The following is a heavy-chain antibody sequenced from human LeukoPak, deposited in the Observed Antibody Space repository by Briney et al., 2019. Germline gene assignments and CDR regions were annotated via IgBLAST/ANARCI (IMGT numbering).Heavy chain of an antibody. V-gene: IGHV1-8*01. CDR1: GYTFTSYD. J-gene: IGHJ4*02. D-gene: IGHD2-2*01. Sequence: ASVKVSCKASGYTFTSYDINWVRQATGQGLEWMGWMNPNSGNTGYAQKFQGRVTMTRNTSISTAYMELSSLRSGDTAVYYCARGPQILVVPAAMHLDYWGQGTLVTVSS. CDR3: ARGPQILVVPAAMHLDY. CDR2: MNPNSGNT.